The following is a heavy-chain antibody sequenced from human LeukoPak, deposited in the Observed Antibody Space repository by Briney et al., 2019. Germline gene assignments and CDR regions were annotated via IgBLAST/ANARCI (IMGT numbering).Heavy chain of an antibody. J-gene: IGHJ4*02. V-gene: IGHV3-21*01. Sequence: GGSLRLSCAASGFSFSSNSTNWVRQAPGRGLEWVSSINTGSDSIYYADSVKGRFTISRDNAKNSLYLQMNTLRAEDTAVYYCATLPRDLSWTLYWGQGTLVTVSS. CDR3: ATLPRDLSWTLY. CDR2: INTGSDSI. D-gene: IGHD3-16*02. CDR1: GFSFSSNS.